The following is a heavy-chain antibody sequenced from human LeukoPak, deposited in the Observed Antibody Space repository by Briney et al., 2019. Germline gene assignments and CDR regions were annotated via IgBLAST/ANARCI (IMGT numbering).Heavy chain of an antibody. CDR2: IKNKTYGGTT. D-gene: IGHD2-2*01. V-gene: IGHV3-15*01. Sequence: GGSLRLPCAASGFIFSSAWMTWVRQAPGKGLEWVGHIKNKTYGGTTDYAAPVKGRFIISRDDSKNTLYLQMNRLRTDDTAVYYCARGLCSSTGCYQGPFDFWGQGMLVTVSS. CDR1: GFIFSSAW. J-gene: IGHJ4*02. CDR3: ARGLCSSTGCYQGPFDF.